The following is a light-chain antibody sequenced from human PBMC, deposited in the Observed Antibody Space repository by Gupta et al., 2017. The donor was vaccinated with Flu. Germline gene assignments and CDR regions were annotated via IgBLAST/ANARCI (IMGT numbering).Light chain of an antibody. V-gene: IGLV8-61*01. CDR2: NTN. CDR3: VLYMGSAIQV. J-gene: IGLJ2*01. Sequence: QTVVTQEPSFSVSPGGSVTLTCGLSSGSVSSGYYPSWYQQTPGQAPRTLIYNTNTRSSGVPDRFSGSILGNKAALTITGAQADDESDYYCVLYMGSAIQVFGGRTKLTVL. CDR1: SGSVSSGYY.